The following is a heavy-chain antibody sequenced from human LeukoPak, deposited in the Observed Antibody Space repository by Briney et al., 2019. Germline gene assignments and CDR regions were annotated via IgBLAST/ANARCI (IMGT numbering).Heavy chain of an antibody. D-gene: IGHD1-26*01. Sequence: SETLSLTCTVSGGSISSSSYYWGWIRQPPGKGLEWIGSIYYSGSTYYNPSLKSRVTISVDKSKNQFSLKLSSVTAADTAVYYCARVGGTVGARGWFDPWGQGSLVTVSS. CDR1: GGSISSSSYY. J-gene: IGHJ5*02. V-gene: IGHV4-39*07. CDR3: ARVGGTVGARGWFDP. CDR2: IYYSGST.